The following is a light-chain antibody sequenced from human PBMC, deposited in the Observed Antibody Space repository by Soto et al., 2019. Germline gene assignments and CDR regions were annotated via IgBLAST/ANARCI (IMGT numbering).Light chain of an antibody. CDR2: GNS. CDR1: SSNIGAGYD. Sequence: QSVLTQPPSVSGAPGQRVTISCTGSSSNIGAGYDVHWYQQLPGTAPKLLIYGNSNRPSGVPDRFSGSKSGTSASLAITGLQAEDEAVYYCQSYDSSLSGPVVFGGGTMLTVL. CDR3: QSYDSSLSGPVV. J-gene: IGLJ2*01. V-gene: IGLV1-40*01.